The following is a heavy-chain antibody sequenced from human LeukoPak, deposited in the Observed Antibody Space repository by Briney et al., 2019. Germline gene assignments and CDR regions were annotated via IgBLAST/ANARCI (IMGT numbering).Heavy chain of an antibody. CDR3: ARVPPKRPKYYHYYMDV. CDR1: GYTFTSYD. Sequence: ASVKVSCKASGYTFTSYDINWVRQATGQGLEWMGWMNPNSGNTGYAQKFQGRVTISRNTSISTAYMELSSLRSEDTAVYYCARVPPKRPKYYHYYMDVWGKGTTVTVSS. CDR2: MNPNSGNT. V-gene: IGHV1-8*03. J-gene: IGHJ6*03.